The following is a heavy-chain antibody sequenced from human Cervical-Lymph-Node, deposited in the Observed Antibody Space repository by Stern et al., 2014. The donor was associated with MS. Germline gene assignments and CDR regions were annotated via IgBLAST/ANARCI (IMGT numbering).Heavy chain of an antibody. D-gene: IGHD2-2*01. J-gene: IGHJ4*02. V-gene: IGHV7-4-1*02. CDR3: ARGPRYCSGTTCFLFDY. Sequence: VQLVESGSELKKPGASVKLSCEASGYTFSNYAMNWVRQAPGQGLEWMGWINTKTGNPTYAQVFTGRCVLSLDTSVSTAYLQINTLRAEDTAVYYFARGPRYCSGTTCFLFDYWGQGTLVTVSS. CDR1: GYTFSNYA. CDR2: INTKTGNP.